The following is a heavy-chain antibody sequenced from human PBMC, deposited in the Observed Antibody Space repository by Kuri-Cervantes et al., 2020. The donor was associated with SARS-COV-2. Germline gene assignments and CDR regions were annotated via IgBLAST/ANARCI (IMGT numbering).Heavy chain of an antibody. CDR1: GRTFSSYP. J-gene: IGHJ6*02. CDR3: AGDRKVRILGSGYPYYYYYGMDD. D-gene: IGHD3-3*01. CDR2: TSAYNGNT. V-gene: IGHV1-18*01. Sequence: ASVNVSCKASGRTFSSYPISGVRQAPGQGLEWMGWTSAYNGNTNYAQKLQGRVTMTTDTSTSTAYMELRSLRYDDTAVYYCAGDRKVRILGSGYPYYYYYGMDDWGQGTTVTVSS.